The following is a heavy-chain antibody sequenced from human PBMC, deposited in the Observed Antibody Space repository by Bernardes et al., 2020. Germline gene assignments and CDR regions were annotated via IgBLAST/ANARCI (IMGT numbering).Heavy chain of an antibody. CDR3: ARDGRMDDCSSTSCYAPYYYYGMDV. J-gene: IGHJ6*02. D-gene: IGHD2-2*01. Sequence: GGSLRLSCAASGFTFSSYSMNWVRQAPGKGLEWVSSISSSSSYIYYAASVKGRFTISRDNAKNSLYLQMNSLRAEDTAVYYCARDGRMDDCSSTSCYAPYYYYGMDVWGQGTTVTVSS. V-gene: IGHV3-21*01. CDR1: GFTFSSYS. CDR2: ISSSSSYI.